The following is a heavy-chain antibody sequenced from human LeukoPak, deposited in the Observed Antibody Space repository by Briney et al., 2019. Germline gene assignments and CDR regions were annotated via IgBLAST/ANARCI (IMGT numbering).Heavy chain of an antibody. Sequence: PAGSLRLSCAASGFTVSSNYMSWVRQAPGKGLEWVLVIYSGGSTYYADSVKGRFTISRDNSKNTLYLQMNSLRAEDTAVYYCARSVSITMIVAYWGQGTLVTVSS. V-gene: IGHV3-66*01. CDR3: ARSVSITMIVAY. CDR1: GFTVSSNY. CDR2: IYSGGST. J-gene: IGHJ4*02. D-gene: IGHD3-22*01.